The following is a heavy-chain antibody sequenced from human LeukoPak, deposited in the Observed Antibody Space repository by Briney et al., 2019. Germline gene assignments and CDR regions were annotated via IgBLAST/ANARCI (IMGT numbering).Heavy chain of an antibody. J-gene: IGHJ4*02. CDR3: TTPESYYYDSSGYYPYYFDY. CDR1: GFTFSNAW. V-gene: IGHV3-15*01. CDR2: IKSKTDGGTT. D-gene: IGHD3-22*01. Sequence: GGSLRLSCAASGFTFSNAWMSWVRQAPGKGLEWVGRIKSKTDGGTTDYAAPVKGRFTISGDDSKNTLYLQMNSLKTEDTAVYYCTTPESYYYDSSGYYPYYFDYWGQGTLITVSS.